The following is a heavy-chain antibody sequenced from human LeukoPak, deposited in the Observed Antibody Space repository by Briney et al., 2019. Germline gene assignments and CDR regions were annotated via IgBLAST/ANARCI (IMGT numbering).Heavy chain of an antibody. D-gene: IGHD2-2*01. CDR3: ARDWLGYCSSTSCHPYN. CDR2: ISAYNGNT. Sequence: ASVKVSCKASGYTFTSYDISWVRQAPGQGLEWMGWISAYNGNTNYAQKLQGRVTMTTDTSTSTAYMELRSLRSDDTAVYYCARDWLGYCSSTSCHPYNWGQGTLVTVSS. V-gene: IGHV1-18*01. CDR1: GYTFTSYD. J-gene: IGHJ4*02.